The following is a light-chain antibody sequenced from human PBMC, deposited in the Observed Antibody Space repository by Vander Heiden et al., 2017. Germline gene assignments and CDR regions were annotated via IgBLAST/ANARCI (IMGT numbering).Light chain of an antibody. Sequence: EIVLTQSPGTLSLSPGERATLSCRASQSVNSNYLAWYQQKPGQAPRLLIYGASNRATDIPDRFSGSGSGTDFTLTINRLEPEDFAVYYCQQYGNSPWTFGQGTKVEIK. CDR1: QSVNSNY. J-gene: IGKJ1*01. CDR2: GAS. CDR3: QQYGNSPWT. V-gene: IGKV3-20*01.